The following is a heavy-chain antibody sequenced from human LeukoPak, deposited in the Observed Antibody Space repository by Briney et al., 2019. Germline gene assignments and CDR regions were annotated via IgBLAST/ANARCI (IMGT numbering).Heavy chain of an antibody. CDR3: ARVSRQLVRGGFDY. J-gene: IGHJ4*02. CDR2: IYHSGST. Sequence: SETLSLTCAVSGYSISSGYYWGWIRQPPGKGLEWIGSIYHSGSTYYNPSLKSRVTISVDTSKNQFSLKLSSVTAADTAVYYCARVSRQLVRGGFDYWGQGTLVTVSS. V-gene: IGHV4-38-2*01. D-gene: IGHD6-13*01. CDR1: GYSISSGYY.